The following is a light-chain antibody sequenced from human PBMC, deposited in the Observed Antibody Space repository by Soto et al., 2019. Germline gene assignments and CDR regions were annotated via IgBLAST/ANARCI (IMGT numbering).Light chain of an antibody. CDR1: SSDVGGYNY. Sequence: QSVLTQPASVSGSPGQSITISCTGTSSDVGGYNYVSWYQQHPGKAPKLMIYDVSNRPSGVSNRFSGSKSGSTASLTISGLQPEDEADYYCRSYTSSNTYVFGTGTKVTVL. J-gene: IGLJ1*01. CDR3: RSYTSSNTYV. CDR2: DVS. V-gene: IGLV2-14*01.